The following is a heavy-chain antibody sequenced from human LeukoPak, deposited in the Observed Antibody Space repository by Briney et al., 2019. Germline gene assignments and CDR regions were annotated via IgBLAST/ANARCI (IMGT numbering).Heavy chain of an antibody. CDR2: ISGSIAST. Sequence: PGGSLRLSCAVSGFTFSNYAMSWVRQAPGKGLEWVSTISGSIASTYYADSVKGRFTISRDNSKNTLYLQMNSLRAEDTAVYYCAKDLRPDYYDSSGYYIDYWGQGTLVTVSS. D-gene: IGHD3-22*01. J-gene: IGHJ4*02. V-gene: IGHV3-23*01. CDR3: AKDLRPDYYDSSGYYIDY. CDR1: GFTFSNYA.